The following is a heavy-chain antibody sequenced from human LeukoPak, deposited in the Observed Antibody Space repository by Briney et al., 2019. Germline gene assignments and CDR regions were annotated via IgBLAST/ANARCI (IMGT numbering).Heavy chain of an antibody. J-gene: IGHJ5*02. CDR2: IYYSGST. CDR3: ARSGLLWFGGSRVGFDP. D-gene: IGHD3-10*01. Sequence: SETLSLTCTVSGGSISSSSYYWGWIRQPPGKGLEWIGSIYYSGSTYYNPSLKSRVTISVDTSKNQFSLKLSSVTAADTAVYYCARSGLLWFGGSRVGFDPWAREPWSPSPQ. CDR1: GGSISSSSYY. V-gene: IGHV4-39*07.